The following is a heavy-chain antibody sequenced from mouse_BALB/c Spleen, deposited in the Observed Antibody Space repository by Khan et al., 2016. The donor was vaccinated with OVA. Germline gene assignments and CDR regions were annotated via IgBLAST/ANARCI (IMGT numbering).Heavy chain of an antibody. CDR1: GYSFTNYW. D-gene: IGHD2-4*01. CDR3: TRSYDSYYFDY. Sequence: EVQLQESGTVLARPGASVKMSCKASGYSFTNYWMHWVQQRPEQGLEWIGAIYPGISDTRYNQKFKGKAKLTAVTSASTAYMELSSLTNEDSAVYYCTRSYDSYYFDYWGQGTTLTVSS. CDR2: IYPGISDT. V-gene: IGHV1-5*01. J-gene: IGHJ2*01.